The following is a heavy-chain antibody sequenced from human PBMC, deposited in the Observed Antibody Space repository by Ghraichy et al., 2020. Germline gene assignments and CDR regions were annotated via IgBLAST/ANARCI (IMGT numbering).Heavy chain of an antibody. Sequence: GGSLRLSCAASGFTFSSYSMNWVRQAPGKGLEWVSSISSSSSYIYYADSVKGRFTISRDNAKNSLYLQMNSLRAEDTAVYYCARDFRINSGSYSGMCKRGYWGQGTLVTVSS. J-gene: IGHJ4*02. V-gene: IGHV3-21*01. CDR2: ISSSSSYI. CDR3: ARDFRINSGSYSGMCKRGY. CDR1: GFTFSSYS. D-gene: IGHD1-26*01.